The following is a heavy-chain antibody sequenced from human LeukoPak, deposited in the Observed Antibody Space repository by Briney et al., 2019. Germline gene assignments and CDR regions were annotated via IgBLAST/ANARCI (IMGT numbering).Heavy chain of an antibody. CDR1: GGSFSGYY. D-gene: IGHD3-10*01. V-gene: IGHV4-34*01. CDR2: INHSGST. Sequence: SETLSLTCAVYGGSFSGYYWSWIRQPPGKGLEWIGEINHSGSTNYNPSLKSRVTISVDTSKNQFSLKLSSVTAADTAVYYCARVGADGSGFHFDYWGQGTLVTVSS. CDR3: ARVGADGSGFHFDY. J-gene: IGHJ4*02.